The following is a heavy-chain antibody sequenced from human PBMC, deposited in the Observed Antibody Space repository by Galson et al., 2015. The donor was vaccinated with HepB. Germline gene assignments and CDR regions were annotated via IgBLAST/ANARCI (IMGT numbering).Heavy chain of an antibody. CDR3: ARHYYGSGSYCGWFDP. V-gene: IGHV5-51*01. Sequence: QSGAEVKKPGESLKISCKGSGYSFTSYWIGWVRQMPGKGLEWMGIIYPGDSDTRYSPSFQGQVTISADKSISTAYLQWSSLKASDTAMYYCARHYYGSGSYCGWFDPWGQGTLVTVSS. CDR2: IYPGDSDT. D-gene: IGHD3-10*01. CDR1: GYSFTSYW. J-gene: IGHJ5*02.